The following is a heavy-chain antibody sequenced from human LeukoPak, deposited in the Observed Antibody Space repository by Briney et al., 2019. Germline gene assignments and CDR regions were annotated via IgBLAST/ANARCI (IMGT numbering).Heavy chain of an antibody. CDR3: ARAYSSGLTFDY. V-gene: IGHV3-66*01. J-gene: IGHJ4*02. D-gene: IGHD6-19*01. Sequence: GGSLRLSCAASGFTVSSNYMSWVRRAPGKGLEWVSVIYSGGSTYYADSVKGRFTISRDNSKNTLYLQMNSLRAEDTAVYYCARAYSSGLTFDYWGQGTLVTVSS. CDR2: IYSGGST. CDR1: GFTVSSNY.